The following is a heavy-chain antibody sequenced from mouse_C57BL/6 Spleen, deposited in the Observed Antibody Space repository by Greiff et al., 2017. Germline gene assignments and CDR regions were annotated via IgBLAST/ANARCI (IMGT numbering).Heavy chain of an antibody. CDR3: ARSGDYWYFDV. D-gene: IGHD3-1*01. J-gene: IGHJ1*03. CDR1: GYTFTNYW. Sequence: VQLQQSGAELVRPGTSVKMSCKASGYTFTNYWIGWAKQRPGHGLEWIGDIYPGGGYTNYNEKFKGKATLTADKSSSTAYMQFSSLTSEDSAIYYCARSGDYWYFDVWGTGTTVTVSS. CDR2: IYPGGGYT. V-gene: IGHV1-63*01.